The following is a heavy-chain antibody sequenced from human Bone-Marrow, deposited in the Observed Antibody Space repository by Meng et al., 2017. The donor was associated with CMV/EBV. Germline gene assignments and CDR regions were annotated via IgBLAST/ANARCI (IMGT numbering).Heavy chain of an antibody. Sequence: GGSLRLSCAASGFTFSSYAMHWVRQAPGKGLEWVAVISYDGSNKYYADSVKGRFTISRDNSKNTLYLQMNSLRAEDTAVYYCARDGDWSGHFWSGFRFDYWGQGTLVTVSS. J-gene: IGHJ4*02. D-gene: IGHD3-3*02. CDR2: ISYDGSNK. V-gene: IGHV3-30-3*01. CDR3: ARDGDWSGHFWSGFRFDY. CDR1: GFTFSSYA.